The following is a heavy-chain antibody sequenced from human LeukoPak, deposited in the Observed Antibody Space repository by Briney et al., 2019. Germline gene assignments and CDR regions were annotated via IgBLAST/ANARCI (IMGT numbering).Heavy chain of an antibody. Sequence: SETLSLTCTVSGYSISSGYHWGWIRQPPGKGLEWIGSIYRSGSTYYNPSLKSRVTISIDTSKNQFSLKLSSVTAADTAVYYCALGSSRWDVWGKGTTVTVSS. CDR3: ALGSSRWDV. V-gene: IGHV4-38-2*02. J-gene: IGHJ6*04. CDR2: IYRSGST. CDR1: GYSISSGYH.